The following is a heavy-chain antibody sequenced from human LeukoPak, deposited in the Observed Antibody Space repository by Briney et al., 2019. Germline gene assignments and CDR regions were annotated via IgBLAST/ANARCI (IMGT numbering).Heavy chain of an antibody. Sequence: GGSLRLSCAASRFTFNTYAMSWVRQAPGKGLEWVSAISGSGGSTYYADSVKGRFTISRDNSKYTVYLEMNSLRVEDTAMYYCSKERPEEYYASGSYFDYWGQGTLVTVSS. V-gene: IGHV3-23*01. D-gene: IGHD3-10*01. CDR3: SKERPEEYYASGSYFDY. CDR2: ISGSGGST. CDR1: RFTFNTYA. J-gene: IGHJ4*02.